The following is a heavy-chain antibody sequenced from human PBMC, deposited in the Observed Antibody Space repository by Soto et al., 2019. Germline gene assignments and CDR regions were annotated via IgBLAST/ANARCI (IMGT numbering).Heavy chain of an antibody. D-gene: IGHD3-22*01. J-gene: IGHJ6*02. V-gene: IGHV3-23*01. Sequence: GGSLRLSCAASGFTFSSYAMSWVRQAPGKGLEWVSAISGSGGSTYYADSVKGRFTISRDNSKNTLYLQMNSLRAEDTAVYYCAKDFSLGYYDSSGYLNYHYGMDVWGQGTTVTVSS. CDR3: AKDFSLGYYDSSGYLNYHYGMDV. CDR2: ISGSGGST. CDR1: GFTFSSYA.